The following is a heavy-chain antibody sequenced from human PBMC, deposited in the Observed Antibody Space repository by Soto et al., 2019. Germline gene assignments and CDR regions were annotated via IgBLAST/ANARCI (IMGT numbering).Heavy chain of an antibody. J-gene: IGHJ6*02. Sequence: PGGSLRLSXAASGFTFSSYAMSWVRQAPGKGLEWVSAISGSGGSTYYADSVKGRFTISRDNSKNTLYLQMNSLRAEDTAVYYCAKDWEDSSSWASYYYYGMDVWGQGTTVTVSS. CDR3: AKDWEDSSSWASYYYYGMDV. V-gene: IGHV3-23*01. CDR1: GFTFSSYA. CDR2: ISGSGGST. D-gene: IGHD6-13*01.